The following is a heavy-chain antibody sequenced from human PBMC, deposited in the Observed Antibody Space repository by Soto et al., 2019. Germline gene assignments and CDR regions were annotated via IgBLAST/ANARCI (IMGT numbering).Heavy chain of an antibody. CDR3: AKDTYFRVSSGYYVFDY. CDR1: GFTFSNYG. CDR2: ISYDGSNE. J-gene: IGHJ4*02. V-gene: IGHV3-30*18. Sequence: QVHLVESGGGVVQPGRSLRLSCEASGFTFSNYGTHWVRQAPGEGLEWVAHISYDGSNEHYTDSVKGRFTISRDNSKNMVFLQMNSLRPEDTAVYQCAKDTYFRVSSGYYVFDYWGQGTLVTVSS. D-gene: IGHD3-22*01.